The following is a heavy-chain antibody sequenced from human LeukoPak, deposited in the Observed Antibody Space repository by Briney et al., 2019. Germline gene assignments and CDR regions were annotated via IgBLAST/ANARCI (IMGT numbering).Heavy chain of an antibody. CDR1: GGSISSYY. CDR3: ARDRHATYYYDSSGYAFDI. J-gene: IGHJ3*02. CDR2: IYYSGST. D-gene: IGHD3-22*01. Sequence: SETLSLTCTVSGGSISSYYWSWIRQPPGKGLEWIGYIYYSGSTNYNPSLKSRVTISVDTSKNQFSLKLSSVTATDTAVYYCARDRHATYYYDSSGYAFDIWGQGTMVTVSS. V-gene: IGHV4-59*01.